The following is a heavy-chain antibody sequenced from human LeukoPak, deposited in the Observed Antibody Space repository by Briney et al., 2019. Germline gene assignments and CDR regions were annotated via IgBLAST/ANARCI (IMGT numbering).Heavy chain of an antibody. D-gene: IGHD3-22*01. Sequence: GGSLRLSCAASGFTFSSYGMSWVRQAPGKGLEWVSAISGSGGSTYYADSVKSRFTISRDNSKNTLYLQMNSLRAEDTAVYYCAKVMYYYDSSGYSFGGYYFDYWGQGTLVTVSS. CDR2: ISGSGGST. J-gene: IGHJ4*02. V-gene: IGHV3-23*01. CDR1: GFTFSSYG. CDR3: AKVMYYYDSSGYSFGGYYFDY.